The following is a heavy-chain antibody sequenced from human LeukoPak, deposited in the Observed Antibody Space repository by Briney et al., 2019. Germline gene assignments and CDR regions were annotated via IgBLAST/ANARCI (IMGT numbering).Heavy chain of an antibody. CDR1: GFTFSSYA. V-gene: IGHV3-23*01. CDR3: AKESRGEDIVVVVAATILH. D-gene: IGHD2-15*01. Sequence: GGSLRLSCAASGFTFSSYAMSWVRQAPGKGLEWVSAISGSGGSTYYADSVKGRFTISRDNSKNTLYLQMNSLRAEDTAVYYCAKESRGEDIVVVVAATILHWGQGTLVTVSS. CDR2: ISGSGGST. J-gene: IGHJ4*02.